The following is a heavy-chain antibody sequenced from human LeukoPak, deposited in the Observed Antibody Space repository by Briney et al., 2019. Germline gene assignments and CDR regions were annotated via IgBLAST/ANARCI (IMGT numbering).Heavy chain of an antibody. CDR1: GFTVSSNY. D-gene: IGHD2-2*01. Sequence: GGSLRLSCAASGFTVSSNYMSWVRQAPGKGLEWVSVIYSGGSTYYADSVKGRFTISRDDSKNTLYLQMSSLRGEDTAIYYCARAWDFVVGAFDLWGQGTMVTVSS. CDR2: IYSGGST. CDR3: ARAWDFVVGAFDL. V-gene: IGHV3-53*01. J-gene: IGHJ3*01.